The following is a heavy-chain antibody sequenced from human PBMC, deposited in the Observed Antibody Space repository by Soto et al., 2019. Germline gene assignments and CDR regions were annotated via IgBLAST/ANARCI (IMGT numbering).Heavy chain of an antibody. CDR1: GYTFTNYV. CDR3: VRDYASDSGVHLDF. V-gene: IGHV1-3*01. J-gene: IGHJ4*02. D-gene: IGHD3-22*01. Sequence: ASVKVSCKASGYTFTNYVIHWVRQAPGQRLEWMGWIGAGDGKTYYSQNFQGRVSITRDTSASTAYMELSSLISEDTAVYYCVRDYASDSGVHLDFWGQGALVTVSS. CDR2: IGAGDGKT.